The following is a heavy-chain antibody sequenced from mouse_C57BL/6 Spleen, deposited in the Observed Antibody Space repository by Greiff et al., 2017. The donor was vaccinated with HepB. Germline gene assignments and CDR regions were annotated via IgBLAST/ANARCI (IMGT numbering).Heavy chain of an antibody. CDR2: IWSDGST. D-gene: IGHD1-1*01. Sequence: VQLQESGPGLVAPSQSLSITCTVSGFSLTSYGVHWVRQPPGKGLEWLVVIWSDGSTTYNSALKSRLSISKDNSKSQVFLKMNSLQTDDTAMYYCARHPLYYEDYYAMDYWGQGTSVTVSS. CDR3: ARHPLYYEDYYAMDY. J-gene: IGHJ4*01. CDR1: GFSLTSYG. V-gene: IGHV2-6-1*01.